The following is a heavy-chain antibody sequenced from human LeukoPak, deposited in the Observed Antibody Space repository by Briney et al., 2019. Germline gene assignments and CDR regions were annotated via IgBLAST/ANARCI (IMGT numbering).Heavy chain of an antibody. CDR1: GFSFIDYA. J-gene: IGHJ6*03. V-gene: IGHV3-23*01. CDR2: ISGSGGDT. Sequence: GGPLRLSCAASGFSFIDYAMSWVRQAPGKGLEWVSAISGSGGDTYFADSVKGRFTISRDNSKRTVFLQMDSLRAEDTAVYYCAKDPHFYYYYYMDVWGNGTTVTVSS. CDR3: AKDPHFYYYYYMDV.